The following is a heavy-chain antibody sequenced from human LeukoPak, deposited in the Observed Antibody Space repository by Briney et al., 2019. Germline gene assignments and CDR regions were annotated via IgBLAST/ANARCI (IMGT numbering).Heavy chain of an antibody. CDR2: IYYSGST. CDR1: GGSISSGDYY. V-gene: IGHV4-30-4*02. D-gene: IGHD6-19*01. J-gene: IGHJ3*02. Sequence: SETLSLTCTVSGGSISSGDYYWSWIRQPPGKGLEWIGYIYYSGSTYYNPSLKSRVTISVDTSKNQFSLKLSSVTAADTAAYYCARMHSSGLYRALDIWGQGTMVTVSS. CDR3: ARMHSSGLYRALDI.